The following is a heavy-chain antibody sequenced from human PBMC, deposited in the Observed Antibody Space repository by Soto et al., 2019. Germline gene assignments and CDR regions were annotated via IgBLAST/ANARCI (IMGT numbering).Heavy chain of an antibody. J-gene: IGHJ4*02. V-gene: IGHV1-69*13. Sequence: ASVKVSCKASGGTFGNSAISWVRQAPGQGLEWMGGIIPIFPTPDYAQKFQGRVTITADEATTTAYMELTSLRSEDTAVYYCARGVPGYSSSWYYFDYWGQGTLVTVSS. D-gene: IGHD6-13*01. CDR3: ARGVPGYSSSWYYFDY. CDR1: GGTFGNSA. CDR2: IIPIFPTP.